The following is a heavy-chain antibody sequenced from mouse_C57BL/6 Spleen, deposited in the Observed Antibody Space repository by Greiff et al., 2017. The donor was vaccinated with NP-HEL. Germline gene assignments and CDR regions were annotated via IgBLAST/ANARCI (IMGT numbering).Heavy chain of an antibody. CDR1: GFTFSSYA. J-gene: IGHJ2*01. CDR2: ISAGGSYT. V-gene: IGHV5-4*01. D-gene: IGHD2-4*01. Sequence: EVQLVESGGGLVKPGGSLKLSCAASGFTFSSYAMSWVRQTPEKRLEWVATISAGGSYTYYPDNVKGRFTFSGDNAKNHPYRQMSQLKSEDTAIYYCARGRDYDGDYFDYWGQGTTLTVSS. CDR3: ARGRDYDGDYFDY.